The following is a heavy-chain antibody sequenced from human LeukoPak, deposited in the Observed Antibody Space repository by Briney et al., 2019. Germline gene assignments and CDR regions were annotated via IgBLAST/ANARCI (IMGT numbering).Heavy chain of an antibody. D-gene: IGHD6-19*01. V-gene: IGHV3-23*01. CDR2: ISGSGGGT. CDR1: GFTFSSYA. Sequence: GGSLRLSCAASGFTFSSYAVSWVRQAPGKGLEWVSAISGSGGGTYYADSVKGRFTISRDNSRNTLYLQMNSLSTEDTAVYYCAKTTTGYSSGRYPGWPVDYWGQGTLVTVSS. J-gene: IGHJ4*02. CDR3: AKTTTGYSSGRYPGWPVDY.